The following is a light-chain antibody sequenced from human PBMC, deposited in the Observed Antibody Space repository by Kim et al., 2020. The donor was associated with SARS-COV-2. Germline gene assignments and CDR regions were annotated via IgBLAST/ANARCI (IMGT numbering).Light chain of an antibody. CDR2: YDS. Sequence: PRKTARSTCGGNSIGSKSVHWYQEKPGQAPVLVISYDSDRPSGIPERFSGSNSGNTATLTISRVEAGDEADYYCQVWDSSSDHRVVFGGGTQLTVL. J-gene: IGLJ2*01. V-gene: IGLV3-21*04. CDR3: QVWDSSSDHRVV. CDR1: SIGSKS.